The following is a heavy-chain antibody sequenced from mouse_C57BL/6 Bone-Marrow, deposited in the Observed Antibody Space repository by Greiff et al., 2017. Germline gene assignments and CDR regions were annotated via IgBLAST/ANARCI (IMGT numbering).Heavy chain of an antibody. J-gene: IGHJ2*01. CDR3: ARYRDYRNFDY. D-gene: IGHD2-4*01. CDR1: GYTFTSSW. CDR2: IDPSDSYT. V-gene: IGHV1-59*01. Sequence: VQLQQPWAELVRPGTSVKLSCKASGYTFTSSWMHWVKQRPGQGLEWIGVIDPSDSYTNYNQKFKGKATLTVDTSSSTAYMQLSSLTSEDSAVYYCARYRDYRNFDYWGQGTTLTVST.